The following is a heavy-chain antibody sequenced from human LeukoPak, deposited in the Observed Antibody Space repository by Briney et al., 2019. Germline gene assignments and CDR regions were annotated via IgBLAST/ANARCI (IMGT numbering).Heavy chain of an antibody. J-gene: IGHJ4*02. CDR1: GFTFSSYA. CDR3: AKELEQELVGGDYFDY. CDR2: ISGSGGST. D-gene: IGHD6-13*01. V-gene: IGHV3-23*01. Sequence: GGSLRLSCAASGFTFSSYAMSWVRQAPGKGLEWVSAISGSGGSTYYADSVKGRFTISRDNSKNTLYLQMNSLRAEDTAVYYCAKELEQELVGGDYFDYWGQGTLSPSPQ.